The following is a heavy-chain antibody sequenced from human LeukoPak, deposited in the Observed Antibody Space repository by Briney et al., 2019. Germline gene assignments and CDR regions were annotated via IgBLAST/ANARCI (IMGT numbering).Heavy chain of an antibody. D-gene: IGHD6-19*01. J-gene: IGHJ4*02. V-gene: IGHV4-61*09. CDR1: GGSISSGSYY. CDR2: IPHTGTT. Sequence: SQTLSLTCTVSGGSISSGSYYWSWIRQSPGKGLEWIGYIPHTGTTSYRSSLKSRVTISVDSSKNQLSLKLASVTAADTAVYFCARWDDSAWAFGSWGPGTLVTVSS. CDR3: ARWDDSAWAFGS.